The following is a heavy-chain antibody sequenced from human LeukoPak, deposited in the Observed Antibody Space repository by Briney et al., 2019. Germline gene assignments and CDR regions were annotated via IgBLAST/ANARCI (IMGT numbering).Heavy chain of an antibody. V-gene: IGHV3-73*01. D-gene: IGHD1-26*01. CDR2: IRSKANSYAT. J-gene: IGHJ6*02. Sequence: PGGSLRLSCAASGFTFSGSAMHWVRQASGKGLEWVGRIRSKANSYATAYAASVKGRFTISRDDSKNTAYLQMNSLKTEDTAVYYCTTVVGATLDYYYGMDVWGQGTTVTVSS. CDR3: TTVVGATLDYYYGMDV. CDR1: GFTFSGSA.